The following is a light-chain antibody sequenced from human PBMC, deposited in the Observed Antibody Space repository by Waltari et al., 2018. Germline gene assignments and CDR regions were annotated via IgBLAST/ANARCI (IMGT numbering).Light chain of an antibody. Sequence: QPVLTQSPSASASLGASVKLTCTLSSEHSSYVIAWHQQQPEKGPRYLMKVHTDGSHIKGGGSPDRFSGSSSGAERSLIISSLQSEDEADYYCQTWGSGIQVFGGGTKLTVL. CDR3: QTWGSGIQV. J-gene: IGLJ3*02. V-gene: IGLV4-69*01. CDR2: VHTDGSH. CDR1: SEHSSYV.